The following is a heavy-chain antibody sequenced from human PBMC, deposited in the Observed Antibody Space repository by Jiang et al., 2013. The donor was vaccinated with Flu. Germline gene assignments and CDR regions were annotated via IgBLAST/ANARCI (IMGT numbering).Heavy chain of an antibody. J-gene: IGHJ4*02. CDR1: GFTFSDYY. CDR3: VRPLTVSHYPIDY. Sequence: VQLLESGGGLVKPGGSLRLSCAASGFTFSDYYMSWIRQVPGKGLEWISYISGSGSYTNYADSVKGRFTISRDNTKNSLYLQMNSLRAEDTAVYYCVRPLTVSHYPIDYWGQGTLVTVSS. D-gene: IGHD4-17*01. CDR2: ISGSGSYT. V-gene: IGHV3-11*03.